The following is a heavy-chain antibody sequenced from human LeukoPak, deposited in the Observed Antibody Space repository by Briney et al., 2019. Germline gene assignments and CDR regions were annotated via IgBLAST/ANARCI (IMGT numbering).Heavy chain of an antibody. D-gene: IGHD3-22*01. V-gene: IGHV4-39*07. Sequence: SETLSLTCTVSGDSISSSSYYWGWIRQPPGKGLEWIGSIYYSGSTYYNPSLKSRVTISVDTSKNQFSLKLSSVTAADTAVYYCAGGYYDSSGYRRLDYWGQGTLVTVSS. CDR1: GDSISSSSYY. J-gene: IGHJ4*02. CDR2: IYYSGST. CDR3: AGGYYDSSGYRRLDY.